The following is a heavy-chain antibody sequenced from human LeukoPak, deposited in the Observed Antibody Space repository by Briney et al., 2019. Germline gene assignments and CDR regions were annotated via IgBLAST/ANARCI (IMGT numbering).Heavy chain of an antibody. CDR2: MNPNSGNT. CDR1: GYTFTSYD. V-gene: IGHV1-8*01. J-gene: IGHJ6*03. Sequence: ASVKVSCKASGYTFTSYDINWVRQATGQGLEWMGWMNPNSGNTGYAQKFQGRVTMTRNTSISTAYMELSSLRSEDTAVYYCARDYYDSSGYYYGTGYYYYYMDVWGQGTTVTVSS. CDR3: ARDYYDSSGYYYGTGYYYYYMDV. D-gene: IGHD3-22*01.